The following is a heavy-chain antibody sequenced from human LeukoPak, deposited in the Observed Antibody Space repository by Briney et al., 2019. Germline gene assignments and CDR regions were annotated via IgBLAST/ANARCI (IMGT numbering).Heavy chain of an antibody. CDR1: GFTFSSSA. Sequence: GTSVKVSCETSGFTFSSSAVQWVRQARGQRLEWIGWIVVGSGNTNYAQKFQERVTITRDMSTSTTYMELSSPRSEDTAVYYCAAESGTIVRGVPNWFDPWGQGTLVTVSS. V-gene: IGHV1-58*01. D-gene: IGHD3-10*01. CDR3: AAESGTIVRGVPNWFDP. J-gene: IGHJ5*02. CDR2: IVVGSGNT.